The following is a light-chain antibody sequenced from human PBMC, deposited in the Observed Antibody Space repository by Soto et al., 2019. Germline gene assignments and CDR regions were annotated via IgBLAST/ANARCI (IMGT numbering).Light chain of an antibody. CDR3: QQYGSSPLT. CDR2: GAF. Sequence: EIVLTQSPGTLSLSPGERATLSGRASQSVNSKFFAWYQQKPGQAPTLLIYGAFSRATSIPDRFSGSGSGTDFTLAISRLEPEDFAVYYCQQYGSSPLTFGHGTKVDIK. V-gene: IGKV3-20*01. J-gene: IGKJ1*01. CDR1: QSVNSKF.